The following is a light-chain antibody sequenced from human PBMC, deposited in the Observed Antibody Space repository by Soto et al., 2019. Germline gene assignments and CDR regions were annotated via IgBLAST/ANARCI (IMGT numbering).Light chain of an antibody. CDR2: EVS. CDR1: SSDVGGYNY. Sequence: ALTQPASVSGSPGQSITISCTGTSSDVGGYNYVSWYQQHPGKAPKLMIYEVSNRPSGVSNRSSGSKSGNTASLTISGLQAEDEADYYCSSYTSSTFYVFGTGTKVTVL. CDR3: SSYTSSTFYV. J-gene: IGLJ1*01. V-gene: IGLV2-14*01.